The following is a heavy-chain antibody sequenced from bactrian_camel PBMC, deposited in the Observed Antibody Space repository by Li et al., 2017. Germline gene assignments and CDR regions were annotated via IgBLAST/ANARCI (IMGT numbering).Heavy chain of an antibody. Sequence: VQLVESGGGSVQAGGSLRLSCAVSGFTASTYCMGWFRQRPGKEREGVALIDGHGRPNYAASVKGRFTFSKDNVKKTLTLQMNSLQPDDTAMYYCAADVRWGCVTLRHEYSYWGQGTQVTVS. V-gene: IGHV3S9*01. CDR1: GFTASTYC. J-gene: IGHJ4*01. CDR3: AADVRWGCVTLRHEYSY. D-gene: IGHD1*01. CDR2: IDGHGRP.